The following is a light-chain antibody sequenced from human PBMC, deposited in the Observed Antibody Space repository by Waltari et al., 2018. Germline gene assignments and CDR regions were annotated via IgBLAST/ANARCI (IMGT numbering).Light chain of an antibody. CDR2: KAS. CDR1: QSISKW. J-gene: IGKJ4*01. Sequence: DIQMTQSPSTLSASVGDRVIFSCRASQSISKWLAWYQQKPGKAPKLLIYKASTLESGVPSRFSGSGYGTEVTLTISSLQPEDFATYYCQQYNSYSLLSFGGGTKVEIK. V-gene: IGKV1-5*03. CDR3: QQYNSYSLLS.